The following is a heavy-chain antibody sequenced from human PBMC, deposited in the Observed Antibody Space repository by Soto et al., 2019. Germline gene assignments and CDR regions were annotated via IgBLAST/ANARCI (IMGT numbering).Heavy chain of an antibody. Sequence: QVQLVQSGAEVKKPGASVKVSCKASGYTFSSYGVSWVRQAPGQGLEWVGWSSAYNGNTDYAQKLQGRVTMTTDTSKGTAYMELSSVRSYDPTVYYCARLRQLDLNSHYYGMDVWGQGTTVTVCS. CDR3: ARLRQLDLNSHYYGMDV. CDR2: SSAYNGNT. V-gene: IGHV1-18*01. D-gene: IGHD5-18*01. J-gene: IGHJ6*02. CDR1: GYTFSSYG.